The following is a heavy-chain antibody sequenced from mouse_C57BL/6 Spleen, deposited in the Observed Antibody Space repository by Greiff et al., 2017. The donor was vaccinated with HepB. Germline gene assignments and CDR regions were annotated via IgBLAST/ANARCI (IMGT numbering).Heavy chain of an antibody. CDR3: ARIRHFDTTVVATDY. D-gene: IGHD1-1*01. J-gene: IGHJ2*01. CDR2: IYPGSGNT. Sequence: QVHVKQSGAELVRPGASVKLSCKASGYTFTDYYINWVKQRPGQGLEWIARIYPGSGNTYYNEKFKGKATLTAEKSSSTAYLQLSSLTSEDSAVYFGARIRHFDTTVVATDYWGQGTTLTVSS. CDR1: GYTFTDYY. V-gene: IGHV1-76*01.